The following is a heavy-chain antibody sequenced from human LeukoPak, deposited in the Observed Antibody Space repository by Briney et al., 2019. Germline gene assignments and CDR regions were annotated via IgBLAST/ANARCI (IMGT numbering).Heavy chain of an antibody. J-gene: IGHJ4*02. Sequence: PGGSLRLSCAASGFTFSSYSMNWVRQAPGKGLEWVSAISGSGGNTYYADSVKGRFTISRDNSKNTLYLQMNSLRAEDTAVYYCAKDPRGDCSGGSCYYLDYWGQGTLVTVSS. CDR1: GFTFSSYS. D-gene: IGHD2-15*01. CDR2: ISGSGGNT. V-gene: IGHV3-23*01. CDR3: AKDPRGDCSGGSCYYLDY.